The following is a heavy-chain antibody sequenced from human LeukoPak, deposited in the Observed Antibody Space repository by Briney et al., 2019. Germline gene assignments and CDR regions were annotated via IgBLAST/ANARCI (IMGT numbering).Heavy chain of an antibody. D-gene: IGHD3-22*01. V-gene: IGHV3-21*04. CDR1: GFTFSSSS. J-gene: IGHJ4*02. CDR2: MSGTGSNT. CDR3: AKDAYATMIVVVTYYFDY. Sequence: GGSLRLSCAASGFTFSSSSMNWVRQAPGKGLEWVSSMSGTGSNTYYADSVRGRFTISRDNAKNSLYLQMNSLRAEDTAVYYCAKDAYATMIVVVTYYFDYWGQRTLVTVSS.